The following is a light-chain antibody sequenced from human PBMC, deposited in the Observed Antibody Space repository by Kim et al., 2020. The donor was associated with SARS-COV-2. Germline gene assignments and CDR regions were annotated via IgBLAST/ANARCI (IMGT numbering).Light chain of an antibody. Sequence: PGDRATLSCRTSRNVTSTYIAWYQHKPGHAPRLLIYGASRRATAIPDRFSGSGSGTDFTLTISRLESEDFAFYYCQRYASSLTFGPGT. J-gene: IGKJ3*01. CDR2: GAS. V-gene: IGKV3-20*01. CDR1: RNVTSTY. CDR3: QRYASSLT.